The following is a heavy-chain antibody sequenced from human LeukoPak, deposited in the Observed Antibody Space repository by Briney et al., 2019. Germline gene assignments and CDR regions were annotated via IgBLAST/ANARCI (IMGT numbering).Heavy chain of an antibody. J-gene: IGHJ6*03. V-gene: IGHV4-59*01. CDR2: IYYSGST. Sequence: PSETLSLTCTVSGGSIRNYYWSWIRQPPGKGLEWIGYIYYSGSTNYNPSLKSRVTISIDTSKNQFSLRLSSVTAADTAVYYCARDWGVSARPGYMDVWGKGTTVTVSS. D-gene: IGHD6-6*01. CDR3: ARDWGVSARPGYMDV. CDR1: GGSIRNYY.